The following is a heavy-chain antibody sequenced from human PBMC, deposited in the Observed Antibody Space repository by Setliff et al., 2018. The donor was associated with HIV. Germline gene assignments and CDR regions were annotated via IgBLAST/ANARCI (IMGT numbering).Heavy chain of an antibody. D-gene: IGHD2-2*01. CDR2: IYPGDSEI. CDR3: ARERGDCSSNTCYGTDY. CDR1: GYSFTSYW. J-gene: IGHJ4*02. V-gene: IGHV5-51*01. Sequence: ESLKISCKGSGYSFTSYWIGRVRQMAGKGLEWMGIIYPGDSEIRYSPSFQGQVTISVDKSISTAYLQWSSLKASDTAMYYCARERGDCSSNTCYGTDYWGQGTLVTVSS.